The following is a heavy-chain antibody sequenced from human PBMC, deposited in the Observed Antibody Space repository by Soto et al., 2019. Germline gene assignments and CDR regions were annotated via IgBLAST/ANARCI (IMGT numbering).Heavy chain of an antibody. D-gene: IGHD3-22*01. V-gene: IGHV3-7*03. Sequence: GWSLRLSCASSVFTFISYWMSWVRQAPGRGLEWMANIKYDGSEKYYVDSVKGRLTISRDNAKNSLYLQMNSLRAEDTAVYYCASSPHKDSRPDYWGQGTLVTVSS. CDR2: IKYDGSEK. J-gene: IGHJ4*02. CDR3: ASSPHKDSRPDY. CDR1: VFTFISYW.